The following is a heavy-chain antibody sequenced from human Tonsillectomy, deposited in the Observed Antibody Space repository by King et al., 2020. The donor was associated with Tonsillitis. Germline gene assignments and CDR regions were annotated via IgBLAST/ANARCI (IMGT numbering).Heavy chain of an antibody. CDR2: MNPNSGNT. CDR3: ARDHHIVVVPASSYYGMDA. D-gene: IGHD2-2*01. CDR1: GYTFTSYD. V-gene: IGHV1-8*01. J-gene: IGHJ6*02. Sequence: QLVQSGAEVKKPGASVKVSCKASGYTFTSYDINWVRQATGQGLEWMGWMNPNSGNTGYAQKFQGRVTMTRNTPISTAYMELSSLRSEDTAVYYCARDHHIVVVPASSYYGMDAWGQGTTVTVSS.